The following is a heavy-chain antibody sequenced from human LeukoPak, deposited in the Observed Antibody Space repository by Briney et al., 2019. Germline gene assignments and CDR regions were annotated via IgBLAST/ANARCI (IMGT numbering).Heavy chain of an antibody. D-gene: IGHD6-19*01. Sequence: SETLSLTCSVSGDSISIYYWSWIRQPPGKGLEWIGYIYNSGSTNYNPSLKSRVTISVDTSKNQFSLKLSSVTAADTAVYYCARGSGGWRFDYWGQGTLVTVSS. CDR3: ARGSGGWRFDY. J-gene: IGHJ4*02. CDR1: GDSISIYY. V-gene: IGHV4-59*12. CDR2: IYNSGST.